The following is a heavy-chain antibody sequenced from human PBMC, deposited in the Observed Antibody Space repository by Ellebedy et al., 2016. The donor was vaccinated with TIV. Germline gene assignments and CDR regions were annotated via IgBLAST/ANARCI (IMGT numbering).Heavy chain of an antibody. V-gene: IGHV4-34*01. Sequence: MPSETLSLTCAVYGGSFSDYYWSWIRQPPGKGLEWIGEINHSGSTNYNPSLKSRVTISVDTSKNQFSLKLRSVTAEDTAVYYCARGYSLLNPDYWGQGTRVTVSS. D-gene: IGHD1-26*01. CDR3: ARGYSLLNPDY. CDR2: INHSGST. CDR1: GGSFSDYY. J-gene: IGHJ4*02.